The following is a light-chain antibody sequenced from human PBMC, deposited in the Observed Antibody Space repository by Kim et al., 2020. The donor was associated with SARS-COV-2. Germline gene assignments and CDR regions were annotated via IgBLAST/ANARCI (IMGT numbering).Light chain of an antibody. V-gene: IGLV4-60*03. CDR2: VEGSGSY. J-gene: IGLJ3*02. CDR1: SGNSNYF. CDR3: ETWDSNIQV. Sequence: SVQLTCTLSSGNSNYFIAWHQQQPGKGPRFLMKVEGSGSYNKGGGVPDRFSGSRSGADRYLIISNLHSEDEADYYCETWDSNIQVFGGGTQLTVL.